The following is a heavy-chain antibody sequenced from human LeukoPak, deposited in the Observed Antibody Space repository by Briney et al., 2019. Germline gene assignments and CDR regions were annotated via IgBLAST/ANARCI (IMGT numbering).Heavy chain of an antibody. J-gene: IGHJ4*02. CDR2: IYYSGST. CDR3: ALWGYFDSSGRHF. Sequence: SETLSLTCTVSGGSISSSSYYWGWIRQPPGKGLEWIGTIYYSGSTYYNPSLESRVTISVDTSKNQFSLKLSSVTAADTAVYYCALWGYFDSSGRHFWGQGTLVTVSS. CDR1: GGSISSSSYY. V-gene: IGHV4-39*07. D-gene: IGHD3-22*01.